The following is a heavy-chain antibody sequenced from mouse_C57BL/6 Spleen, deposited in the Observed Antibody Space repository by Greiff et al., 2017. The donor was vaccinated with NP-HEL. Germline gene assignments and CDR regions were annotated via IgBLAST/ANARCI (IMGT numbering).Heavy chain of an antibody. CDR3: ARGPLITTVVATPFDY. V-gene: IGHV3-8*01. Sequence: DVMLVESGPGLAKPSQTLSLTCSVTGYSITSDYWNWIRKFPGNKLEYMGYISYSGSTYYNPSLKSRISITRDTSKNQYYLQLNSVTTEDTATYYCARGPLITTVVATPFDYWGQGTTLTVSS. CDR1: GYSITSDY. J-gene: IGHJ2*01. CDR2: ISYSGST. D-gene: IGHD1-1*01.